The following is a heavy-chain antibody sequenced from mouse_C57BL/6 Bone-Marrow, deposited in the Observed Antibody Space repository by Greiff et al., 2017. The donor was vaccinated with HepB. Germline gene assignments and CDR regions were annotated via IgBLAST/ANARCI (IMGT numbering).Heavy chain of an antibody. CDR1: GYTFTSYW. V-gene: IGHV1-55*01. Sequence: QVQLQQPGAELVKPGASVKMSCKASGYTFTSYWITWVKQRPGQGLEWIGDIYPGSGSTNYNEKFKSKATLTVDTSSSTAYMQLSSLTSEDSAVYYGARTYYDYLYFGYWGKGTTLTVYS. D-gene: IGHD2-4*01. CDR2: IYPGSGST. J-gene: IGHJ2*01. CDR3: ARTYYDYLYFGY.